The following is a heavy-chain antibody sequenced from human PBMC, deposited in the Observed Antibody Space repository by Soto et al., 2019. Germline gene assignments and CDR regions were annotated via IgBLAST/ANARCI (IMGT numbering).Heavy chain of an antibody. V-gene: IGHV3-23*01. CDR2: ISGSGGST. CDR1: GFTFSSYA. J-gene: IGHJ4*02. Sequence: EVQLLESGGGLVQPGGSLRLSCAASGFTFSSYAMSWVRQAPGKGLEWVSAISGSGGSTYYADSVKGRFTISRDNSKNTLYLQMNSLRAEDTAVYYCAKEGTPYGGYDYRASYFDYWGQGTLVTVSS. CDR3: AKEGTPYGGYDYRASYFDY. D-gene: IGHD5-12*01.